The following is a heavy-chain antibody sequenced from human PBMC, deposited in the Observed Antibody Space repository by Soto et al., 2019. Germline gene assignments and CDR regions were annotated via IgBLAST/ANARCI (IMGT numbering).Heavy chain of an antibody. CDR3: ARDKSGWFVDY. V-gene: IGHV1-3*01. CDR2: INAGNGNT. CDR1: GYRFTSYA. J-gene: IGHJ4*02. Sequence: ASVKVSCEACGYRFTSYAMHWVRQAPGQRLEWMGWINAGNGNTKYSQKFQGRVTITRDTSASTAYMELSSLRSEDTAVYYCARDKSGWFVDYWGQGTLVTVSS. D-gene: IGHD6-19*01.